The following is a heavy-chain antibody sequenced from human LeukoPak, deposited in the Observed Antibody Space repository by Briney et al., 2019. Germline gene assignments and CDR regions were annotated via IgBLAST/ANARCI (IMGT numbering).Heavy chain of an antibody. CDR3: ARVGVDIVATTITDGVDY. D-gene: IGHD5-12*01. CDR2: ISAYNGNI. J-gene: IGHJ4*02. Sequence: ASVKVSCKASGYTFTSYGISWVRQAPGQGLEWMGWISAYNGNINYAQKLQGRVTMTTDTSTSTAYMELRSLGSDDTAVYYCARVGVDIVATTITDGVDYWGQGTLVTVSS. V-gene: IGHV1-18*01. CDR1: GYTFTSYG.